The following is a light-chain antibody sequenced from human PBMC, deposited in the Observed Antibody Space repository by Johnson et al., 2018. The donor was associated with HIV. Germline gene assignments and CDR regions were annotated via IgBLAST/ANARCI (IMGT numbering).Light chain of an antibody. CDR2: DNN. J-gene: IGLJ1*01. CDR1: SSNIGHNY. CDR3: GTWDSSLSAGGV. Sequence: QSVLTQPPSMSAAPGQKVTISCSGSSSNIGHNYVSWYQQVPGTAPKLLIYDNNKRPSGIPDRFSGSKSGTSATLGITGLPTGDEADYYCGTWDSSLSAGGVFGTGTKVTVL. V-gene: IGLV1-51*01.